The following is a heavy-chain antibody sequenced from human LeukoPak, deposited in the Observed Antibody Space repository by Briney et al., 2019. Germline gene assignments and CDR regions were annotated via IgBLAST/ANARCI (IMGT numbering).Heavy chain of an antibody. D-gene: IGHD5-18*01. CDR3: ARDQYSYAHAAH. V-gene: IGHV3-66*01. J-gene: IGHJ4*02. Sequence: GGSLRLSCAASGFTVSSNYMSWVRRAPGKGLEWVSVIYSGGTTYYADSVKGRFTISRDNSKNTLHLQMNSLRAEDTAVYYCARDQYSYAHAAHWGQGTLVTVSS. CDR2: IYSGGTT. CDR1: GFTVSSNY.